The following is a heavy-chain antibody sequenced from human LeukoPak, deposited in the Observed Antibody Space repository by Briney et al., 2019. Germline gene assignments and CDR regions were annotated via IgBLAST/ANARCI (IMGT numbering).Heavy chain of an antibody. CDR1: GDSVSTNSGA. J-gene: IGHJ4*02. Sequence: SQTLSLTCAISGDSVSTNSGAWNWIRQSPSRGLEWLGRTYYRSKWYNDYAVSVKSRMTINPDTSKNQFSLQLNSVSPEDTAVYYCARVNRMICDYWGQGTLVTVSS. D-gene: IGHD3-22*01. V-gene: IGHV6-1*01. CDR3: ARVNRMICDY. CDR2: TYYRSKWYN.